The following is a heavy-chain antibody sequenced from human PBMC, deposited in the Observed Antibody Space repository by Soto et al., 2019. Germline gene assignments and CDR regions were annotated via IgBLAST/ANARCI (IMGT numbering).Heavy chain of an antibody. CDR3: ARSQRRYCSSTSCYGPNDY. Sequence: GGSLRLSCAASGFTFSSYGMHWVRQAPGKGLEWVAVIWYDGSNKYYADSVKGRFTISRDNSKNTLYLQMNSLRAEDTAVYYCARSQRRYCSSTSCYGPNDYWGQGTLVTVSS. J-gene: IGHJ4*02. V-gene: IGHV3-33*01. CDR2: IWYDGSNK. CDR1: GFTFSSYG. D-gene: IGHD2-2*01.